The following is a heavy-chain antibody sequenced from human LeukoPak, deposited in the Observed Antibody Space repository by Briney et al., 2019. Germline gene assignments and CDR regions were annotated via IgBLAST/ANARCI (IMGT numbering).Heavy chain of an antibody. CDR1: GGTFSSYA. Sequence: SVKVSCKASGGTFSSYAISWVRQAPGQGLEWMGGIIPIFGTANYAQKFQGRVTITTDESTSTAYMELSSLRSEDTAVYYCARAGPDKYSSSWYVPDYWGQGTLVTVSS. J-gene: IGHJ4*02. D-gene: IGHD6-13*01. V-gene: IGHV1-69*05. CDR2: IIPIFGTA. CDR3: ARAGPDKYSSSWYVPDY.